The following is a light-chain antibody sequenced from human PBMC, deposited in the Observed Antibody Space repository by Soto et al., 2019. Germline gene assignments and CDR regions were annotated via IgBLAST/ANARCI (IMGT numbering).Light chain of an antibody. V-gene: IGKV3-11*01. CDR1: QSLNSY. J-gene: IGKJ4*01. CDR3: QQRRDWPLT. Sequence: EIVLTQSPATLSLSPGERATLSCRASQSLNSYLAWFQQKPGQAPRLLIYDASNRATGIPARFSGSGSGTVFTLTISSLEPADFAVYYCQQRRDWPLTFGGGTKVEI. CDR2: DAS.